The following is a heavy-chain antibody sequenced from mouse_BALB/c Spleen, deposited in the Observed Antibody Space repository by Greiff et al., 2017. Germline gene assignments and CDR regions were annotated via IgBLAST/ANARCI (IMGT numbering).Heavy chain of an antibody. V-gene: IGHV5-6-5*01. J-gene: IGHJ2*01. CDR3: ARDYYGSPYYFDY. D-gene: IGHD1-1*01. CDR2: ISSGGST. CDR1: GFTFSSYA. Sequence: EVQLQESGGGLVKPGGSLKLSCAASGFTFSSYAMSWFRQTPEKRLEWVASISSGGSTYYPDSVKGRFTISRDNARNILYLQMSSLRSEDTAMYYCARDYYGSPYYFDYWGRGTTLTVSS.